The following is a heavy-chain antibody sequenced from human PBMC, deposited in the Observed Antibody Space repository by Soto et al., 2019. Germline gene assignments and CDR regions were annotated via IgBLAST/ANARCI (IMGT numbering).Heavy chain of an antibody. CDR3: ASSRGSSSWYDF. Sequence: ASVKVSCKASGYTFTSYGISWVRQAPGQGLEWMGWISAYNGNTNYAQKLQGRVTITADKSTSTAYMELRSLRSEDTAVYYCASSRGSSSWYDFWGQGTRVTVAS. D-gene: IGHD6-13*01. J-gene: IGHJ5*01. CDR1: GYTFTSYG. CDR2: ISAYNGNT. V-gene: IGHV1-18*01.